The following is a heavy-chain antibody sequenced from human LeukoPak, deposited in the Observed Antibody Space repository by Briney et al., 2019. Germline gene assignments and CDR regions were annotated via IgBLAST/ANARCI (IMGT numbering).Heavy chain of an antibody. Sequence: SETLSLTCAVYGGSFSGYYWSWIRQPPGKGLEWIGEINHSGSTNFTPSLKSRVTISVDTPKNQFSLKLSSVTAADTAVYYCARAGGSRGYGMDVWGQGTTVTVSS. CDR1: GGSFSGYY. V-gene: IGHV4-34*01. J-gene: IGHJ6*02. D-gene: IGHD1-26*01. CDR2: INHSGST. CDR3: ARAGGSRGYGMDV.